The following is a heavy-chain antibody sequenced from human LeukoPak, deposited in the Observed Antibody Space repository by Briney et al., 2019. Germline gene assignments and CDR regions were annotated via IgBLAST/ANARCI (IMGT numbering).Heavy chain of an antibody. CDR3: ARPRFLEWLSWFDP. D-gene: IGHD3-3*01. CDR1: GYTFTSYG. V-gene: IGHV1-18*01. J-gene: IGHJ5*02. CDR2: ISAYNGNT. Sequence: ASVKVSCKASGYTFTSYGISWVRQAPGQGLEWMGWISAYNGNTNYAQKLQGRVTMTRDTSISTAYMELSRLRSDDTAVYYCARPRFLEWLSWFDPWGQGTLVTASS.